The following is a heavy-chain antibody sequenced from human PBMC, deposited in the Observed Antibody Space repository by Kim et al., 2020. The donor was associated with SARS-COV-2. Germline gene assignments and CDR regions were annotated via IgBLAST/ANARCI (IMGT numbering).Heavy chain of an antibody. Sequence: SVKVSCKASGGTFSSYAISWVRQAPGQGLEWMGGIIPIFGTANYAQKFQGRVTITADESTSTAYMELSSLRSEDTAVYYCARATSITPKDAFDIWGQGTMVTVSS. V-gene: IGHV1-69*13. CDR1: GGTFSSYA. CDR3: ARATSITPKDAFDI. CDR2: IIPIFGTA. J-gene: IGHJ3*02. D-gene: IGHD3-10*01.